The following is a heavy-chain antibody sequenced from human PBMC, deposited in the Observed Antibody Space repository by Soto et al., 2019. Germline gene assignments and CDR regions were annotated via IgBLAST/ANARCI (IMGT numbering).Heavy chain of an antibody. CDR1: GFTFSSYS. D-gene: IGHD3-3*01. CDR3: VREQIYALDM. J-gene: IGHJ3*02. CDR2: IRGVSDVI. Sequence: EVHLVESGGELVQPGGSLRLSCVASGFTFSSYSMNWVRQVPGTGLEWVSYIRGVSDVIYYADSVKGRFTISRDNAKNSLYLQMNSLRAEDTAVYECVREQIYALDMWGQGTRVTVSS. V-gene: IGHV3-48*01.